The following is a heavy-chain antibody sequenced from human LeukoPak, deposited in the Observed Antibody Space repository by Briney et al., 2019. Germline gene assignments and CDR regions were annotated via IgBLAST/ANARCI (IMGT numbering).Heavy chain of an antibody. D-gene: IGHD2-21*02. CDR3: ARDSGGDLDY. V-gene: IGHV3-7*05. J-gene: IGHJ4*02. Sequence: GGSLRLSCAVSGFTFSSYWMACVRQAPGKGLEWVANIKQDGSEKYYVDSVKGRFTISRDNAKNSVFLQMNSLRAEDTAVYHCARDSGGDLDYWGQGTLVTVSS. CDR2: IKQDGSEK. CDR1: GFTFSSYW.